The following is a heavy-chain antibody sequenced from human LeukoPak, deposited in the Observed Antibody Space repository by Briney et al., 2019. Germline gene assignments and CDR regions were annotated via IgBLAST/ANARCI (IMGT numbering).Heavy chain of an antibody. V-gene: IGHV4-39*01. CDR1: GGSINSSSYY. D-gene: IGHD5-12*01. Sequence: SETLSLTCTVSGGSINSSSYYWGWIRQPPGKGLEWIGSIFYSGSTYYNPSLRSRVTISVDTSKKLFSLKLTSVTAADTAVYYCARSPNSGYDPFDYWGQGTLVTVSS. CDR2: IFYSGST. CDR3: ARSPNSGYDPFDY. J-gene: IGHJ4*02.